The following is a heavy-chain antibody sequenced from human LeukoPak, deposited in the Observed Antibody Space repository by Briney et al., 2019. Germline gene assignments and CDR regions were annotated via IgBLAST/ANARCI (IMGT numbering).Heavy chain of an antibody. CDR3: ARVLYGGNSINWFDP. V-gene: IGHV1-69*06. CDR2: IIPIFGTA. Sequence: SVKVSCKASGGTFSSYAISWVRQAPGQGLEWMGGIIPIFGTANYAQKFQGRVTITADKSTSTAYMELSSLRSEDTAVYYCARVLYGGNSINWFDPWGQGTLVTVSS. D-gene: IGHD4-23*01. J-gene: IGHJ5*02. CDR1: GGTFSSYA.